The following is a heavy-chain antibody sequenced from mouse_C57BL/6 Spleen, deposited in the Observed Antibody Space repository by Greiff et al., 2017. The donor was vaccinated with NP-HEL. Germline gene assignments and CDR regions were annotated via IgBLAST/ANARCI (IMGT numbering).Heavy chain of an antibody. CDR1: GFSLTSYG. Sequence: QVQLKQSGPGLVQPSQSLSITCTVSGFSLTSYGVHWVRQSPGKGLEWLGVIWSGGSTVSNAAFISRLSISKDNSKSQVFFKMNSLQADDTSIYYCAREGTTVVATRCAMDDWGQGTSGTVSS. CDR3: AREGTTVVATRCAMDD. V-gene: IGHV2-2*01. D-gene: IGHD1-1*01. CDR2: IWSGGST. J-gene: IGHJ4*01.